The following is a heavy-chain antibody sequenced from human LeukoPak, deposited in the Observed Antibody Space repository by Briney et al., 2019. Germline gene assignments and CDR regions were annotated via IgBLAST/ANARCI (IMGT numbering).Heavy chain of an antibody. CDR3: ARSWGGIQLWLGAFDI. V-gene: IGHV3-30*04. CDR1: GFTFSGYS. J-gene: IGHJ3*02. CDR2: ISYDGSNK. Sequence: GGSLRLSCAASGFTFSGYSMHWVRQAPGKGLEWVAVISYDGSNKYYADSVKGRFTISRDNSKNTLYLQMNSLRAEDTAVYYCARSWGGIQLWLGAFDIWGQGTMVTVSS. D-gene: IGHD5-18*01.